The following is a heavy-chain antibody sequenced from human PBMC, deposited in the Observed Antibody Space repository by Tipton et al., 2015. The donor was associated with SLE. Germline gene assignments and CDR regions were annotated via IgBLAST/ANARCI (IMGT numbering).Heavy chain of an antibody. Sequence: TLSLTCEVSGYSISSDYYWGWIRQPPGEGLEWIGSMFHSGTTYVNPSLKSRVTISVDKSKSQFSLKGRSVTAADTAVYYCARGFYVADFSSGFFVNWFDPWGQGTLVTVSS. CDR2: MFHSGTT. CDR3: ARGFYVADFSSGFFVNWFDP. CDR1: GYSISSDYY. V-gene: IGHV4-38-2*01. J-gene: IGHJ5*02. D-gene: IGHD3-3*01.